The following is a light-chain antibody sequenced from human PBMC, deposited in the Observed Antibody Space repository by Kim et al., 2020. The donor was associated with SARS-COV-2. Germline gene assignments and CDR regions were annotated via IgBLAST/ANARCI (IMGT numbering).Light chain of an antibody. J-gene: IGKJ1*01. V-gene: IGKV3-15*01. Sequence: VSPGGRVSMSCRASQTVDAHVAWYQQKPGQAPRLLIYVASARATGIPDRFSGSGSGTDFTLTISSLQSEDSALYFCQQFHKWPWTLGQGTKVDIK. CDR3: QQFHKWPWT. CDR2: VAS. CDR1: QTVDAH.